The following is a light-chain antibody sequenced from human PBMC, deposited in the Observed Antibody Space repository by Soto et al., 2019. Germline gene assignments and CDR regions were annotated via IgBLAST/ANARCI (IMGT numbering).Light chain of an antibody. J-gene: IGKJ1*01. V-gene: IGKV3-15*01. CDR3: QQYNNWPAWT. Sequence: EIVMTQSPATLSVSPGERATLSCRASQSVSSNLAWYQQKPGQAPRLLIYGASTRATGIQARFSGSGSGTDFTLTISSLLSEDFAVYDCQQYNNWPAWTFGQGTKVEIK. CDR1: QSVSSN. CDR2: GAS.